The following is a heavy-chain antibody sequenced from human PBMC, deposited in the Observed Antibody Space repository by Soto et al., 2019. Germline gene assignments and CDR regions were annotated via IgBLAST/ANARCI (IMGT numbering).Heavy chain of an antibody. V-gene: IGHV5-51*01. Sequence: GEPLRISCKGSGYSFTSYWIGWVRQMPGKGLEWMGIIYPGDSDTRYSPSFQGQVTISADKSISTAYLQWSSLKASDTAMYYCARHMPPYYDFWSGYYTPGWFDPWGQGTLVTVSS. CDR1: GYSFTSYW. D-gene: IGHD3-3*01. CDR2: IYPGDSDT. J-gene: IGHJ5*02. CDR3: ARHMPPYYDFWSGYYTPGWFDP.